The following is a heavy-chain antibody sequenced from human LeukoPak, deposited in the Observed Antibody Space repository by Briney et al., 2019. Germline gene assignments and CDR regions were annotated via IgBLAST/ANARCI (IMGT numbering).Heavy chain of an antibody. CDR2: MYLGGTT. D-gene: IGHD6-19*01. CDR3: AGLEGRYSTDWFYFFDY. Sequence: SGTLSLTCIVSGGSISSLNLWSWLRQPPGKGLEWIGEMYLGGTTNFNPSLRSRVTILIDKSKNQLSLQLTSVTAADTAVYYCAGLEGRYSTDWFYFFDYWGQGALVTVSS. V-gene: IGHV4-4*02. J-gene: IGHJ4*02. CDR1: GGSISSLNL.